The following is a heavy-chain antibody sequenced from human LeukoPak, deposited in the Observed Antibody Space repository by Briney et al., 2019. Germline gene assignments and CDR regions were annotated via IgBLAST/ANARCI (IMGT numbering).Heavy chain of an antibody. CDR2: INPNSGGT. V-gene: IGHV1-2*02. Sequence: ASVKVSCKASGYTFTGYYMHWVRQAPGQGLEWMGWINPNSGGTNYAQKFQGRVTTTRDTSISTAYMELSRLRSDDTAVYYCAREFDGYSSRGGPTDYWGQGTLVTVSS. CDR1: GYTFTGYY. D-gene: IGHD6-13*01. CDR3: AREFDGYSSRGGPTDY. J-gene: IGHJ4*02.